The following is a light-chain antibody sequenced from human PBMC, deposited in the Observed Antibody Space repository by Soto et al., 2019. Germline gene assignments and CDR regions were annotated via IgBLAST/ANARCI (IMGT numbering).Light chain of an antibody. CDR2: DAT. J-gene: IGKJ1*01. CDR3: QQYSSYWT. V-gene: IGKV1-5*01. Sequence: DIQMTQSPSTLPASVGDRVTITCRASQSISSWLAWYQQKPGKAPKLLIYDATSLESGVPRRSSGSGSGTEFTLTISSLQPDDFATYYCQQYSSYWTFGQGTKVDIK. CDR1: QSISSW.